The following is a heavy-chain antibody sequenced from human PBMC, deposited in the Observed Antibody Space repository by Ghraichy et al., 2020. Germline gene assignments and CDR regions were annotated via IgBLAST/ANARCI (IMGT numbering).Heavy chain of an antibody. D-gene: IGHD3-22*01. CDR2: INHSGRT. J-gene: IGHJ4*02. V-gene: IGHV4-34*01. Sequence: SCAVHGGSFGSYYWSWIRQPPGKGLEWIGEINHSGRTNYNASLKSRVTISVDTSKNQFSLKLTSVTAADTAVYYCARGGYYETALFDHWGQGTLVTVSS. CDR3: ARGGYYETALFDH. CDR1: GGSFGSYY.